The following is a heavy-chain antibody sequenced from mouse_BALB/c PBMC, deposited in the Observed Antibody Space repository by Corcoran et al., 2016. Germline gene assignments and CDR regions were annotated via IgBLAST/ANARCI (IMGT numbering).Heavy chain of an antibody. Sequence: EIQLQQSGPELMKPGASVKISCKASGYSFTSYYMHWVKQSHGKSLEWIGYIDPFNGGTSYNQKFKGKATLTVDKSSSTAYMHLSSLTSEDSAVYYCASLDGYYDYWGQGTTLTVSS. CDR3: ASLDGYYDY. V-gene: IGHV1S135*01. J-gene: IGHJ2*01. CDR2: IDPFNGGT. D-gene: IGHD2-3*01. CDR1: GYSFTSYY.